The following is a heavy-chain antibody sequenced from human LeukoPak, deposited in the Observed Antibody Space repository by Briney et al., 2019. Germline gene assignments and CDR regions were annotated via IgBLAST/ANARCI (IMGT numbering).Heavy chain of an antibody. D-gene: IGHD3-22*01. V-gene: IGHV3-66*01. CDR3: ARSLFYYDSREEGRSFDY. J-gene: IGHJ4*02. CDR2: IYSGGST. CDR1: GFTVSSNY. Sequence: PGGSLRLSCAASGFTVSSNYMSWVRQAPGKGLEWVSVIYSGGSTYYADSVKGRFTISRDNSKNTLYLQVNSLRAEDTAVYYCARSLFYYDSREEGRSFDYWGQGTLVTVSS.